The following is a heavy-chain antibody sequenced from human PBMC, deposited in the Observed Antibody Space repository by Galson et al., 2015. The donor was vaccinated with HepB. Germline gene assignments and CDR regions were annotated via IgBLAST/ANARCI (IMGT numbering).Heavy chain of an antibody. CDR2: IYSGGST. D-gene: IGHD6-13*01. V-gene: IGHV3-66*02. J-gene: IGHJ4*02. CDR1: GFTVSSNY. CDR3: ARDRRIAAAYYFDY. Sequence: SLRLSCAASGFTVSSNYMSWVRQAPGKGLEWVSVIYSGGSTYYADSVKGRFTISRDNSKNTLYLQMNSLRAEDTAVYYCARDRRIAAAYYFDYWGQGTLVTVSS.